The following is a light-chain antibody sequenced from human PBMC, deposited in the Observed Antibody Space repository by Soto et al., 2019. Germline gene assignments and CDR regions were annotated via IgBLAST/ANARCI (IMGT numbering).Light chain of an antibody. CDR2: GNS. J-gene: IGLJ3*02. Sequence: QLVLTQPPSVSGAPGQRVTISCTGSTSNIGAGYDVHWYQQLPGTAPKLLIYGNSNRPSGVPDRFSGPKSGTSASLAITGLQAEDEADYYCQSYDSSLSVNWVFGGGTKLTVL. CDR3: QSYDSSLSVNWV. CDR1: TSNIGAGYD. V-gene: IGLV1-40*01.